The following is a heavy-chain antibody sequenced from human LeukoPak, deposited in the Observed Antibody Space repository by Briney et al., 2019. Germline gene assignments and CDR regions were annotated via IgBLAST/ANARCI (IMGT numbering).Heavy chain of an antibody. D-gene: IGHD6-13*01. J-gene: IGHJ4*02. CDR2: IYYSGST. CDR1: GGSISSSSYY. V-gene: IGHV4-39*07. CDR3: ARAVAAAGAQYFDY. Sequence: ASETLSLTCTVSGGSISSSSYYWGWIRQPPGKGLEWIGSIYYSGSTYYNPSLKSRVTISVDTSKNQFSLKLSSVTAADTAVYYCARAVAAAGAQYFDYWGQGTLVTVSS.